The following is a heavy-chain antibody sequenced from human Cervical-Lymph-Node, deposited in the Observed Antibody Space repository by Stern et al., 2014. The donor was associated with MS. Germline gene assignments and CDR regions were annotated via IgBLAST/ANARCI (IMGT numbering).Heavy chain of an antibody. CDR1: GG. CDR2: VIPFVGTS. CDR3: ARGTGDNWFGP. J-gene: IGHJ5*02. D-gene: IGHD3/OR15-3a*01. V-gene: IGHV1-69*06. Sequence: VQLVESGAEVKKPGSSAKVSCKSSGGISWVRQAPGQGLEWMGGVIPFVGTSYYAQKFQGRVTITADTSANTTYLHLSRLTSADTAVYYCARGTGDNWFGPWGQGTLVTVSS.